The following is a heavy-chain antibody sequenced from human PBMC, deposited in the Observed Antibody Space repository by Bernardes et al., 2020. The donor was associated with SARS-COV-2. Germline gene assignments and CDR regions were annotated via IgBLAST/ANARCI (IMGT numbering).Heavy chain of an antibody. V-gene: IGHV1-8*01. CDR2: VNPKSGNT. D-gene: IGHD1-26*01. Sequence: ASVKVSCKSSLYTFTSNDMNWVRQATGQGLEWMGLVNPKSGNTGYAQKFQGRVTMTRNTSISPVYMEVRSLRSEDTAVYYCVGGRPLQWVNGMDVWGQGTAVTVS. J-gene: IGHJ6*01. CDR1: LYTFTSND. CDR3: VGGRPLQWVNGMDV.